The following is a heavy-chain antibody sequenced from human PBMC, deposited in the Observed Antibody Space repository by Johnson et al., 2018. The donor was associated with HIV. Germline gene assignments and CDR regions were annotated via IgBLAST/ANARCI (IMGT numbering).Heavy chain of an antibody. Sequence: QVQLVESGGGVVQPGRSLRLSCAASGFTFSSYGMHWVRQAPGKGLEWVAVISYDGSNKYYADSVKGRFTISRDNSKNTLYLQMNSLRAEDTAVYYCVRETRDDAFDIWGQGTMVTVSS. D-gene: IGHD4-11*01. J-gene: IGHJ3*02. V-gene: IGHV3-30*03. CDR3: VRETRDDAFDI. CDR2: ISYDGSNK. CDR1: GFTFSSYG.